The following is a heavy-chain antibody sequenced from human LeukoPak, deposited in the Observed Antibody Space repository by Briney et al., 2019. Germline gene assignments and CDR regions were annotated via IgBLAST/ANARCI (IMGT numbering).Heavy chain of an antibody. CDR1: GFTFRSYW. CDR2: ISFDGTHD. J-gene: IGHJ3*02. V-gene: IGHV3-30*03. Sequence: GGSLRLSCEASGFTFRSYWMHWVRQAPGKGLEWVAVISFDGTHDFYADSVKGRFTISRDNSKNTLYLQMNSLRADDTAVYYCARARATVTRISSFDIWGQGTMVTVSS. D-gene: IGHD4-17*01. CDR3: ARARATVTRISSFDI.